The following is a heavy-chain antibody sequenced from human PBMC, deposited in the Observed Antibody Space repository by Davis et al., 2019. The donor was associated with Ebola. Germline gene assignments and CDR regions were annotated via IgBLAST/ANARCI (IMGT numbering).Heavy chain of an antibody. V-gene: IGHV5-51*01. CDR2: IYPGDSDT. J-gene: IGHJ6*01. D-gene: IGHD2-15*01. CDR1: GYSFTSYW. Sequence: GESLKISCKGSGYSFTSYWIGWVRQMPGKGLEWMGIIYPGDSDTRYSPSFQGQVTISADKSISTAYLQWSSLKASDTAMYYCASQKYVRYCSGGSCYSNYYYYGMDVWGQGTTVTVSS. CDR3: ASQKYVRYCSGGSCYSNYYYYGMDV.